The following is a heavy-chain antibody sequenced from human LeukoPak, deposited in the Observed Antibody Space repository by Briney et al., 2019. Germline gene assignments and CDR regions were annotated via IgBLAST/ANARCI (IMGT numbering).Heavy chain of an antibody. CDR3: ARLDYGDYGSFDY. V-gene: IGHV4-39*01. J-gene: IGHJ4*02. CDR2: VYYSGDT. Sequence: SETPSLTCTVSGGSISSSSYYWGWIRQPPGKGLEWIGTVYYSGDTYYNQSLKSRVTISADMSKNQLSLRLSSVTAADTAVYYCARLDYGDYGSFDYWGQGSLVTVSS. CDR1: GGSISSSSYY. D-gene: IGHD4-17*01.